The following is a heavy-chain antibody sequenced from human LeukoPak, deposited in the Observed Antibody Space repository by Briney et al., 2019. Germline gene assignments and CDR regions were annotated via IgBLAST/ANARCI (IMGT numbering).Heavy chain of an antibody. CDR3: ARVDNQNFDWPIHFDY. V-gene: IGHV3-74*01. D-gene: IGHD3-9*01. CDR1: GFTFSSYW. J-gene: IGHJ4*02. Sequence: GGSLRLSCAASGFTFSSYWMHWVRQAPGKGLVWVSRINSDGRSTTYADSVKGRFTISRDNAKNTLYLQMNRLGAEDTAVYYCARVDNQNFDWPIHFDYWGQGTLVTVSP. CDR2: INSDGRST.